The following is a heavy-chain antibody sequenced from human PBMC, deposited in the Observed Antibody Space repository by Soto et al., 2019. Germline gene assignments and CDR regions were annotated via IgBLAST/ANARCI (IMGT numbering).Heavy chain of an antibody. V-gene: IGHV3-30*18. J-gene: IGHJ1*01. CDR3: AKDSAPYSSGWPDEYFQH. CDR1: GFTFNNYW. Sequence: PGGSLRLSCAASGFTFNNYWMGWVRQAPGKGLEWVAVISYDGSNKYYADSVKGRFTISRDNSKNTLYLQMNSLRAEDTAVYYCAKDSAPYSSGWPDEYFQHWGQGTLVTVSS. CDR2: ISYDGSNK. D-gene: IGHD6-19*01.